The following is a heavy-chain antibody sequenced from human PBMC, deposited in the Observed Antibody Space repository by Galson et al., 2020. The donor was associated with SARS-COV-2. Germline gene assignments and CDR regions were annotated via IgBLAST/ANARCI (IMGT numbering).Heavy chain of an antibody. D-gene: IGHD3-10*01. Sequence: SETLSLTCTVSSGSVSRGSYYWTWFRQPPGKGLEWIGFMYYNGRTNYNSSLKSRVTIAIDRSRSQFSLKLTSLTAADTAVYYCARDSGQYGYIDSWGQGTLVTVSS. V-gene: IGHV4-61*01. CDR2: MYYNGRT. CDR1: SGSVSRGSYY. CDR3: ARDSGQYGYIDS. J-gene: IGHJ4*02.